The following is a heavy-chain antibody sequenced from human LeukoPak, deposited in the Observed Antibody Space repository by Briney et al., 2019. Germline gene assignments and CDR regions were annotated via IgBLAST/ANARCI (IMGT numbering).Heavy chain of an antibody. CDR3: ARGRYCSGGSCYSRWFDP. J-gene: IGHJ5*02. Sequence: ASVKVSCKASGYTFTSYGISWVRQAPGQGLEWMGWISAYNGNTNYAQKLQGRVTMTTDTSTSTAYMELRSLRSDDTAVYYYARGRYCSGGSCYSRWFDPWGQGTLVTVSS. V-gene: IGHV1-18*01. CDR1: GYTFTSYG. CDR2: ISAYNGNT. D-gene: IGHD2-15*01.